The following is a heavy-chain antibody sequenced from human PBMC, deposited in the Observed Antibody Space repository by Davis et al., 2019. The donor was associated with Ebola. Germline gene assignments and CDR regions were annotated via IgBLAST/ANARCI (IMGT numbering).Heavy chain of an antibody. CDR2: ITSFSDNI. V-gene: IGHV3-21*04. CDR1: GFPFTTYT. D-gene: IGHD3-3*02. J-gene: IGHJ4*02. CDR3: AKAPVPFLEWLLFDY. Sequence: GESLKISCAASGFPFTTYTMNWVRQAPGKGLEWVSSITSFSDNIYYADSVKGRFTISRDNAKNSLYLQLNSLRAEDTAVYYCAKAPVPFLEWLLFDYWGQGTLVTVSS.